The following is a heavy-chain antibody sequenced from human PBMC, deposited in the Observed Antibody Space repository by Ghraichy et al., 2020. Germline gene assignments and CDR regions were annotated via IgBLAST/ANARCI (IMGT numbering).Heavy chain of an antibody. V-gene: IGHV4-39*07. CDR3: ARAWGMNYDILTGYRGAFDI. CDR1: GGSISSSSYY. Sequence: SETLSLTCTVSGGSISSSSYYWGWIRQPPGKGLEWIGSIYYSGSTYYNPSLKSRVTISVDTSKNQFSLKLSSVTAADTAVYYCARAWGMNYDILTGYRGAFDIWGQGTMVTVSS. D-gene: IGHD3-9*01. J-gene: IGHJ3*02. CDR2: IYYSGST.